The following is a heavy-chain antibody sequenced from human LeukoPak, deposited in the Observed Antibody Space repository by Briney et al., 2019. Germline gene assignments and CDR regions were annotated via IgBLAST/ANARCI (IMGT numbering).Heavy chain of an antibody. Sequence: GASVKVSCKASGYTFTGYYMHWVRQAPGQGLEWMGGIIPIFGTANYAQKFQGRVTITADESTSTAYMELSSLRSEDTAVYYCARDEYYDSSGNRFDYWGQGTLVTVSS. V-gene: IGHV1-69*13. CDR3: ARDEYYDSSGNRFDY. J-gene: IGHJ4*02. CDR2: IIPIFGTA. D-gene: IGHD3-22*01. CDR1: GYTFTGYY.